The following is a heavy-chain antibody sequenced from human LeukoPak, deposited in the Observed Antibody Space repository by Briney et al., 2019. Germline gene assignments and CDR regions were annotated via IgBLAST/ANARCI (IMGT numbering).Heavy chain of an antibody. CDR3: ARSDWGSHS. V-gene: IGHV3-11*01. CDR2: ISQSGSTI. D-gene: IGHD7-27*01. CDR1: VFTFSNYY. J-gene: IGHJ4*02. Sequence: GGSLRLSCAASVFTFSNYYMTWIRQAPGKGLEWISYISQSGSTIYYADSVRGRFTISRDNAKNSLYLQMNSLRVEDTAVYYCARSDWGSHSWGQGTLVTVSS.